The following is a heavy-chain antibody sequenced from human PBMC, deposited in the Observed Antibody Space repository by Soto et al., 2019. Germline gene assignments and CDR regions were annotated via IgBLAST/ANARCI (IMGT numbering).Heavy chain of an antibody. J-gene: IGHJ4*02. CDR1: GYTLISYG. CDR3: ARCGDWSCASDY. CDR2: ISADNGNT. D-gene: IGHD2-21*02. V-gene: IGHV1-18*01. Sequence: GPSVKVSCKASGYTLISYGISWVRQAPGQGLEWMGWISADNGNTHYAQKLQGRVTMTTDTSTSTAYMELRGLRSDDTAVYYWARCGDWSCASDYWGQGPMVTASS.